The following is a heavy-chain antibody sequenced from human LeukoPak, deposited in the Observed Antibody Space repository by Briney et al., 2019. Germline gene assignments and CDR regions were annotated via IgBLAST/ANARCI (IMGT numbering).Heavy chain of an antibody. D-gene: IGHD3-22*01. CDR2: MNINRGNT. J-gene: IGHJ4*02. V-gene: IGHV1-8*03. CDR1: RYTFTSYA. CDR3: ARGGDSSGYYLDY. Sequence: ASVKVSCKPSRYTFTSYAINWVRHATGQRVECMGWMNINRGNTGYAQKFQGRVTITRNTSISTAYMELSSLRSEDTAVYYCARGGDSSGYYLDYWGQGTLVTVSS.